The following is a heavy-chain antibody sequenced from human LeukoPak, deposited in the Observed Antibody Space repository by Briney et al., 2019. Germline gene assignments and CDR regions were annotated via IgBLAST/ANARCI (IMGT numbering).Heavy chain of an antibody. CDR2: IYHSGST. Sequence: PSGTLSLTCAVSGGSISSSNWWSWVRQPPGKGLEWIGEIYHSGSTNYNPSLMSRVTISVDKSKNQFSLKLSSVTAADTAVYYCARALYCSSTSCYGEYYYYGMDVWGQGTTVTVSS. CDR3: ARALYCSSTSCYGEYYYYGMDV. V-gene: IGHV4-4*02. CDR1: GGSISSSNW. J-gene: IGHJ6*02. D-gene: IGHD2-2*01.